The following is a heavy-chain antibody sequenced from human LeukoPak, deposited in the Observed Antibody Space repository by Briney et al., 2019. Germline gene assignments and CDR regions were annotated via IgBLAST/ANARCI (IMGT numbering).Heavy chain of an antibody. CDR3: ARDWVVHYYDSSRSDAFDI. J-gene: IGHJ3*02. V-gene: IGHV4-59*01. CDR2: IYYSGST. CDR1: GGSISSYY. Sequence: SETLSLTCTVSGGSISSYYWSWIRQPPGKGLEWIGYIYYSGSTNYNPSLKSRVTISVDTSKNQFSLKLSSVTAADTAVYYCARDWVVHYYDSSRSDAFDIWGQGTMVTVSS. D-gene: IGHD3-22*01.